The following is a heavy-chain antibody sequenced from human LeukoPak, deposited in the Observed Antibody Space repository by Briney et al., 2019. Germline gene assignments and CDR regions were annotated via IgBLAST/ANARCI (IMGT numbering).Heavy chain of an antibody. Sequence: PSETLSLTCAVYGGSFSGYYWSWIRQPPGKGLQWIGEINHSGSTNYNPSLKSRVTISVDTSRNQFSLKLSSVTAADTAVYYCARGERGNYYMDVWGEGTTVTVSS. CDR3: ARGERGNYYMDV. D-gene: IGHD1-26*01. CDR1: GGSFSGYY. V-gene: IGHV4-34*01. J-gene: IGHJ6*03. CDR2: INHSGST.